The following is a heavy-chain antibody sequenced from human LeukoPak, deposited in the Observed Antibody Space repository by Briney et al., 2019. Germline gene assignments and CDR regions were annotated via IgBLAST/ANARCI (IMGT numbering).Heavy chain of an antibody. Sequence: PGGSLRLSCAASGFTFSSYWMSWVRQAPGKVLEWVANIKQDGSEKYYVDSVKGRFTISRDNAKNSLYLQMNSLRAEDTAVYYCARDLGDFWSGYMEGADNNWFDPWGQGTLVTVSS. CDR1: GFTFSSYW. V-gene: IGHV3-7*01. CDR2: IKQDGSEK. D-gene: IGHD3-3*01. J-gene: IGHJ5*02. CDR3: ARDLGDFWSGYMEGADNNWFDP.